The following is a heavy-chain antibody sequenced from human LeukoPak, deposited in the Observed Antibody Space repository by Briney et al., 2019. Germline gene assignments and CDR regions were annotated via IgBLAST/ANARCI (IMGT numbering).Heavy chain of an antibody. CDR2: IRGKANSYAT. Sequence: PGGSLRLSCAASGFTFSGSVIHWVRQASGRGLEWVGRIRGKANSYATAYAASVKGRFTISRDDSKNTAYLQMNSLRTEDTAVYYCSRLWGDCGGDCYPHDFWGQGTLVTVSS. J-gene: IGHJ4*02. CDR3: SRLWGDCGGDCYPHDF. D-gene: IGHD2-21*02. CDR1: GFTFSGSV. V-gene: IGHV3-73*01.